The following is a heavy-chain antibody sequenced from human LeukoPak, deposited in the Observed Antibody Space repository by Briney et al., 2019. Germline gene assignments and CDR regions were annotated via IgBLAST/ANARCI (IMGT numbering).Heavy chain of an antibody. CDR2: MNPNSGNT. J-gene: IGHJ6*03. CDR1: GYTFTCYD. CDR3: ARALSWTTESYYYMDV. V-gene: IGHV1-8*01. D-gene: IGHD3/OR15-3a*01. Sequence: ASVKVSCKASGYTFTCYDMNWVRQATGQGLEWMGWMNPNSGNTGYAQKFQGRVTMTKNTSITTAYMELSSLRSEDTAVYYCARALSWTTESYYYMDVWGKGTTVTVSS.